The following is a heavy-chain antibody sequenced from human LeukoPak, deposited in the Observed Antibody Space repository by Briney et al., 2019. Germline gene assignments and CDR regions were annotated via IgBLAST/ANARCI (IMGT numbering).Heavy chain of an antibody. Sequence: SETLSLTCTVSGGSISSGDYYWSWIRQPPGKGLEWIGYIYYSGSTYYNPPLKSRVTISVDTSKNQFSLKLSSVTAADTAVYYCARGVGVRYSYGPNYFDYWGQGTLVTVSS. D-gene: IGHD5-18*01. CDR2: IYYSGST. CDR1: GGSISSGDYY. V-gene: IGHV4-30-4*01. J-gene: IGHJ4*02. CDR3: ARGVGVRYSYGPNYFDY.